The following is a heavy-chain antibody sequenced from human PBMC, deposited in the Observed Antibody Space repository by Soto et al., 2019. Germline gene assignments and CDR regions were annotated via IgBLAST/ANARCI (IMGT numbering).Heavy chain of an antibody. CDR3: ARDIYDIYYYYGMDV. D-gene: IGHD3-22*01. Sequence: GGSLRLSCAASGFTFSSYWMHWVRQAPGKGLVWVSRINSDGSSTSYADSVKGRFTISRDNAKNTLYLQMNSLRAEDTAVYYCARDIYDIYYYYGMDVWGQGTTVTVSS. V-gene: IGHV3-74*01. CDR1: GFTFSSYW. J-gene: IGHJ6*02. CDR2: INSDGSST.